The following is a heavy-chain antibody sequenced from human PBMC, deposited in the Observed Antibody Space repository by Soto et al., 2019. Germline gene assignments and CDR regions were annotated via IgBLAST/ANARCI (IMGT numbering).Heavy chain of an antibody. Sequence: GGSLRLSCAASGFTFTRYSMNWVRQAPGKGLEWVSSISSTTNYIYYGDSMKGRFTISRDNAKNSLYLQMDSLRVEDTAVYYCARDFPHNWFDSWGQGTLVTVSS. CDR2: ISSTTNYI. V-gene: IGHV3-21*06. CDR3: ARDFPHNWFDS. CDR1: GFTFTRYS. J-gene: IGHJ5*01.